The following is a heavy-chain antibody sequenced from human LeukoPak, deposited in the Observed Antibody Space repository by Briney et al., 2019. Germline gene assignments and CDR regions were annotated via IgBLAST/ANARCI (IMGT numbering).Heavy chain of an antibody. Sequence: GGSLRLSCAASGFTFSSYAMHWVRQAPGKGLEWVAVISYDGSNKYYADSVKGRFTISRDNSKNTLYLQMNSLRAEDTAVYYCARGRAAGVAFDIWGQGTMVTVSS. J-gene: IGHJ3*02. V-gene: IGHV3-30-3*01. D-gene: IGHD6-13*01. CDR1: GFTFSSYA. CDR2: ISYDGSNK. CDR3: ARGRAAGVAFDI.